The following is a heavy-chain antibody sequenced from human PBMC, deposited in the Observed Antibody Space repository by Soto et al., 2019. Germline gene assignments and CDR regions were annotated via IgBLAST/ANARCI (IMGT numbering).Heavy chain of an antibody. CDR1: GGSISSGDYY. CDR2: IYYSGST. Sequence: QVQLQESGPGLVKPSQTLSLTCTVSGGSISSGDYYWSWIRQPQGKGLEWIGYIYYSGSTYYNPSRQSRATISVDTSKNHFSLKLSSVTAADTAVYYCARVADYGGRQSDYWGQGTLVTVSS. D-gene: IGHD4-17*01. CDR3: ARVADYGGRQSDY. V-gene: IGHV4-30-4*01. J-gene: IGHJ4*02.